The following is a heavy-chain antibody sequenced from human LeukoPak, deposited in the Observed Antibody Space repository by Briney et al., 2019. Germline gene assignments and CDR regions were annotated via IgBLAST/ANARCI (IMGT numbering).Heavy chain of an antibody. CDR1: GGSISSGGYY. J-gene: IGHJ4*02. CDR2: IYYSGST. Sequence: SETLSLTCTVSGGSISSGGYYWSWIRQHPGKGLEWIGYIYYSGSTYYNPSLKSRVTISVDTSKSQFSLKLSSVTAADTAVYYCATGYSSTWYYFDYWGQGTLVTVSS. CDR3: ATGYSSTWYYFDY. V-gene: IGHV4-31*03. D-gene: IGHD6-13*01.